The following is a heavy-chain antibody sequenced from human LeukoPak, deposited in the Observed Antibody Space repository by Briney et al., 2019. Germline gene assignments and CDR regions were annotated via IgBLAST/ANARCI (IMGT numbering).Heavy chain of an antibody. CDR1: GFTFGGYA. CDR3: TRAFTLMVP. D-gene: IGHD2-8*01. Sequence: GGSLRLSCTGSGFTFGGYAMSWIRQAPGKGLEWVGFIRGKVYDGTIEYAASVKGRFTISRDDSKSIAYLQMDSLKTEDTAVYYCTRAFTLMVPWGQGTLVTVSS. V-gene: IGHV3-49*03. J-gene: IGHJ5*02. CDR2: IRGKVYDGTI.